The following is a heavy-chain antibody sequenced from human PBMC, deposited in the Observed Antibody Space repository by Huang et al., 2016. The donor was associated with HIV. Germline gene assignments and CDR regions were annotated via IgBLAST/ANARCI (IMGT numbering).Heavy chain of an antibody. Sequence: VQLLESGGGSARSGGSLRLSCAASGFRFLSYAMGWVRQAPGKGLEWVSSISGSGANTYYADSVKVRFTISRNNFNKNTVYLQMNNLRAADSGMYYCAKDFGVAAPYYFDLWGQGTPVSVST. CDR2: ISGSGANT. D-gene: IGHD3-3*01. CDR3: AKDFGVAAPYYFDL. CDR1: GFRFLSYA. V-gene: IGHV3-23*01. J-gene: IGHJ4*02.